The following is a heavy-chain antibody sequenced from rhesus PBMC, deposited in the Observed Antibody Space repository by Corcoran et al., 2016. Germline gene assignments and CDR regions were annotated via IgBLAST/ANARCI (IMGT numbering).Heavy chain of an antibody. CDR3: ASGGDYYPYYFDY. J-gene: IGHJ4*01. V-gene: IGHV4-169*02. Sequence: QVQLQESGPGLVKPSETLSVTCAVSGGSLSSSSWSWIRQAPGKGLEWIGYIYESGSSTYSNPSLKSRVTLSVDTSKNQFSLKLSSVTAADTAVYYCASGGDYYPYYFDYWGQGVLVTVSS. CDR1: GGSLSSSS. CDR2: IYESGSST. D-gene: IGHD3-34*01.